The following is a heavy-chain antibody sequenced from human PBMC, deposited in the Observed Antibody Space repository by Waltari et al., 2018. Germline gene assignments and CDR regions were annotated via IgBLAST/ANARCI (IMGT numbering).Heavy chain of an antibody. V-gene: IGHV3-23*01. CDR3: ASTGTGYYYYYYGMDV. D-gene: IGHD1-1*01. J-gene: IGHJ6*02. CDR2: ISGSGGRT. CDR1: GFTFSSYA. Sequence: EVQLLESGGGLVQPGGSLRLSCAASGFTFSSYAMSWVRQAPGEGREWVPAISGSGGRTYDADPVKGRFTISRDNSKNTLYLQMNSLGDEDTAVYYCASTGTGYYYYYYGMDVWGQGTTVTVSS.